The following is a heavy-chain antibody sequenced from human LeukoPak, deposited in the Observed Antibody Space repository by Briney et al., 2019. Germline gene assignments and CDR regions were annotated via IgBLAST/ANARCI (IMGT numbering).Heavy chain of an antibody. D-gene: IGHD3-10*01. CDR2: IFNTGNT. CDR3: ASRTADTTWYGVFDY. Sequence: SETLSLTCSVSGGSINSHYWSWIRQPPGKRLEWIGYIFNTGNTNYNPSLASRVTMSVDTSRAQFFLRLSPVTAADTAIYYCASRTADTTWYGVFDYWSQGTLVTVSS. V-gene: IGHV4-59*11. J-gene: IGHJ4*02. CDR1: GGSINSHY.